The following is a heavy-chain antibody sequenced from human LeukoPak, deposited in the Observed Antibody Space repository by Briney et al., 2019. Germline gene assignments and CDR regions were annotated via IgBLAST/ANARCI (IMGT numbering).Heavy chain of an antibody. J-gene: IGHJ6*03. CDR2: INPNSGGT. D-gene: IGHD4-23*01. CDR3: ARSGTTVVTPDYYYYMDV. V-gene: IGHV1-2*02. CDR1: GYTFTSYD. Sequence: GASVKVSCKASGYTFTSYDINWVRQATGQGLEWMGWINPNSGGTNYAQKFQGRVTMTTDTSTSTAYMELRSLRSDDTAVYYCARSGTTVVTPDYYYYMDVWGKGTTVTISS.